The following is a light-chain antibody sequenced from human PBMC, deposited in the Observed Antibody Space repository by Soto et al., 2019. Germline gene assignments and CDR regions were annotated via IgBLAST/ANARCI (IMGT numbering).Light chain of an antibody. V-gene: IGLV1-44*01. J-gene: IGLJ1*01. CDR1: SSNIGSNT. Sequence: VLTPPPSASGTPGQSVTISCSGSSSNIGSNTVNWYQQLPGTAPKLLIYSNNQRPSGVPDRFSGSKSGTSASLAISGLQSEDEADYYCAAWDDSLNGYVFGTGTKVTVL. CDR2: SNN. CDR3: AAWDDSLNGYV.